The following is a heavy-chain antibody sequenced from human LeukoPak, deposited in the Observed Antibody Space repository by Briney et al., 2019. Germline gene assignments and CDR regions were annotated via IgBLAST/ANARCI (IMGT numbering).Heavy chain of an antibody. CDR2: ISSSRSYI. V-gene: IGHV3-21*01. J-gene: IGHJ6*02. D-gene: IGHD2-15*01. CDR3: SGGSIYYYYGMDV. CDR1: GFTFSSYS. Sequence: GGSLRLSCAASGFTFSSYSMNWVRQAPGKGLEWVSSISSSRSYIYYADSVKGRFTISRDNAKNSLYLQMNSLRAEDTAVYFCSGGSIYYYYGMDVWGQGTTVTVSS.